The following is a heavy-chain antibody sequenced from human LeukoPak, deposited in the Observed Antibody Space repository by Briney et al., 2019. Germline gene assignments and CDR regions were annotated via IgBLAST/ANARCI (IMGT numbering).Heavy chain of an antibody. CDR3: ASLVTAISGYYYYYGMDV. J-gene: IGHJ6*02. D-gene: IGHD2-21*02. CDR1: GGSISSGVYY. V-gene: IGHV4-31*03. Sequence: PSETLSLTCTVSGGSISSGVYYWSWIRQHPGKGLEWIGYIYYSGSTYYNPSLKSRVTISVDTSKNQFSLKLSSVTAADTAVYYCASLVTAISGYYYYYGMDVWGQGTTVTVSS. CDR2: IYYSGST.